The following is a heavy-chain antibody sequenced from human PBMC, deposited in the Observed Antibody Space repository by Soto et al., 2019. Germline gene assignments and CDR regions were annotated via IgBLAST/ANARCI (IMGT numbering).Heavy chain of an antibody. J-gene: IGHJ5*02. CDR1: GGSFSGYY. CDR3: ARFRIIPNWFDP. CDR2: INHSGST. D-gene: IGHD2-21*01. Sequence: SETLSLTCAVYGGSFSGYYWSWIRQPPGKGLEWIGEINHSGSTNYNPSLKSRVTISVDTSKNQFSLKLSSVTAADTAVYYCARFRIIPNWFDPWGQGTLVTVSS. V-gene: IGHV4-34*01.